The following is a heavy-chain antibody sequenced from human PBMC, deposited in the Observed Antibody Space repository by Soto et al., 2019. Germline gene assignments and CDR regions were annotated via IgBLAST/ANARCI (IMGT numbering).Heavy chain of an antibody. J-gene: IGHJ6*02. Sequence: SETLSLTCTVSGGSISSSIYYWGWIRQPPGKGLEWIGSIYYSGSTYSNPSLKSRVTISVDTSKNQFSLKLSSVTAADTAVYYCACIFSGGYGYGFYYYGMGVWGQGTTVT. CDR2: IYYSGST. V-gene: IGHV4-39*01. CDR3: ACIFSGGYGYGFYYYGMGV. CDR1: GGSISSSIYY. D-gene: IGHD5-18*01.